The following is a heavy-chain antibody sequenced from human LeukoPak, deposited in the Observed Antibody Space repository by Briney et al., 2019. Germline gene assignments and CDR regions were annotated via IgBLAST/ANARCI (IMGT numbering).Heavy chain of an antibody. CDR3: ARDRKGMDV. D-gene: IGHD1-14*01. CDR2: IYTNGSS. V-gene: IGHV4-4*07. Sequence: SETLSLTCTVSGGSISSNYWSWIRQPAGKGLEWIGRIYTNGSSNYNHSLKSRVTMPVDTSKNPYSLKLSSVIAADTAMYYCARDRKGMDVWGQGTTVRVSS. CDR1: GGSISSNY. J-gene: IGHJ6*02.